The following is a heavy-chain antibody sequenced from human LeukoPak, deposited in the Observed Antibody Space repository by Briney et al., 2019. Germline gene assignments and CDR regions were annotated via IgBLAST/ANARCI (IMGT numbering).Heavy chain of an antibody. J-gene: IGHJ4*02. V-gene: IGHV3-33*01. CDR3: AREIFGPGSYPDF. CDR2: IWHDGRHK. Sequence: PGGSLSLACAPSGLAFNTYAIHWVRQAPGQGLGWVALIWHDGRHKFYSNSVRGQFTISRDNSKNTVSLQMNNLRPEDTAVYYCAREIFGPGSYPDFWGQGTLVTVSS. D-gene: IGHD3-10*01. CDR1: GLAFNTYA.